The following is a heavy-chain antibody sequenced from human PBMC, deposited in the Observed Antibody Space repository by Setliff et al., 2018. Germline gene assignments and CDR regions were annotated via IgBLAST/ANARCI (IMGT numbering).Heavy chain of an antibody. CDR3: VRGVQSPPHYSYYYMDV. V-gene: IGHV1-69*02. CDR1: RSTFNSHT. Sequence: SVKVSCKASRSTFNSHTINWVRQAPGQGLDWMGRIIPILGVANYAQRFQGKVTITADKSTSTAYMELTSLRFDDTAMYYCVRGVQSPPHYSYYYMDVWGEGTMVTVSS. CDR2: IIPILGVA. D-gene: IGHD3-3*01. J-gene: IGHJ6*03.